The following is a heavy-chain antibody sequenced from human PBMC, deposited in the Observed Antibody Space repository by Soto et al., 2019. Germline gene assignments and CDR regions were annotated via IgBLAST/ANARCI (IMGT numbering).Heavy chain of an antibody. Sequence: QVQLVQSGAEVKKPGSSVKVSCKASGGTFSSYAISWVRQAPGQGLEWMGGIIPIFGTANYAQKFQGRVTITADESTSTADMELSSMRAEDTAVYYCGCPYESSGYRYDGMDVWGQGTTVTVSS. CDR1: GGTFSSYA. J-gene: IGHJ6*02. CDR3: GCPYESSGYRYDGMDV. V-gene: IGHV1-69*01. D-gene: IGHD3-22*01. CDR2: IIPIFGTA.